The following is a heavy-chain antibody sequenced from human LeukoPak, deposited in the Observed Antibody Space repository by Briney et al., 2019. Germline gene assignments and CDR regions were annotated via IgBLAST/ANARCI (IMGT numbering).Heavy chain of an antibody. CDR2: IVVGSGNT. Sequence: SVKVSCKASGFTFSSSAVQWVRQARGQRLEWIGWIVVGSGNTKYAQKFQERVTITRDMSTGTAYMELSSLRSEDTAVYYCAADGAVPDAFDIWGQGTIVTVSS. CDR1: GFTFSSSA. CDR3: AADGAVPDAFDI. V-gene: IGHV1-58*01. J-gene: IGHJ3*02.